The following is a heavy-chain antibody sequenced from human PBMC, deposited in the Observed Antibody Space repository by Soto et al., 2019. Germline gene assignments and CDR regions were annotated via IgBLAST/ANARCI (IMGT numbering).Heavy chain of an antibody. J-gene: IGHJ4*02. D-gene: IGHD3-22*01. CDR2: IWYDGSNK. CDR3: ARDRSGYYYDSSGPFDY. Sequence: AGGSLRLSCAASGFTFSSYGMHWVRQAPGKGLEWVAVIWYDGSNKYYADSVKGRFTISRDNSKNTLYLQINSLRAEDTAVYYCARDRSGYYYDSSGPFDYWGQGTLVTVSS. V-gene: IGHV3-33*01. CDR1: GFTFSSYG.